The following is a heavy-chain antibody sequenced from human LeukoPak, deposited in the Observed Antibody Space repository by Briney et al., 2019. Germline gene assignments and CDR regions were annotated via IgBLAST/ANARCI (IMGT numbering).Heavy chain of an antibody. Sequence: SQTLSLTCTVSGGSTSSYYWSWIRQPAGKGLEWIGRIYTRGGTNYNPSLKSRVTMSVATSKNQCSLKLCSVTAADTGVYYCARERNYGGFNWGQGTLVTVSS. J-gene: IGHJ4*02. CDR2: IYTRGGT. D-gene: IGHD4-23*01. V-gene: IGHV4-4*07. CDR3: ARERNYGGFN. CDR1: GGSTSSYY.